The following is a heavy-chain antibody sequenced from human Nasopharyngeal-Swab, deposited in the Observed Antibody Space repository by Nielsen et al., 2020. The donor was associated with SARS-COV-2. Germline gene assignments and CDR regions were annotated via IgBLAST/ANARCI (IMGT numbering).Heavy chain of an antibody. CDR1: GGTFSSYA. CDR2: IIPIFGTA. CDR3: ARRPLEYYDFWSGYYPLDY. J-gene: IGHJ4*02. V-gene: IGHV1-69*06. D-gene: IGHD3-3*01. Sequence: SVKVSCKASGGTFSSYAISWVRQAPGQGLEWMGGIIPIFGTANYAQKFQGRVTITADTSTSTAYMELRSLRSDDTAVYYCARRPLEYYDFWSGYYPLDYWSQGTLVTVSS.